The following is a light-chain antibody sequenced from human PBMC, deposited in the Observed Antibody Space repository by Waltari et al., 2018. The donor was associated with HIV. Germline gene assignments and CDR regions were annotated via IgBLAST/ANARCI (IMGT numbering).Light chain of an antibody. CDR2: GKN. V-gene: IGLV3-19*01. CDR1: SLRTYY. Sequence: SSELPQDPSVSVALSQPVRITFQGDSLRTYYATWYQARPRLAPVIVIYGKNNRLAAIPDRFSGSSTGATTSLTITGAQAEDEADYYCRSRDSSGTHVLFGGGTKLTVL. CDR3: RSRDSSGTHVL. J-gene: IGLJ2*01.